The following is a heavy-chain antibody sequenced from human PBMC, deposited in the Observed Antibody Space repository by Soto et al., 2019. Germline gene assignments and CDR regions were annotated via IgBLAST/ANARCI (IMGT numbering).Heavy chain of an antibody. D-gene: IGHD3-22*01. CDR3: AREPLTSSAEDGRGGFDP. Sequence: QVQLVQSGAEVKKPGSSVKVSCKASGGTFSSYAISWVRQAPGQGLEWMGGSIPIFGTANYAQKFPGRVTIAADKSTSTADMELSRRGSGGTAVYYCAREPLTSSAEDGRGGFDPWGQGPLVSVSS. CDR2: SIPIFGTA. V-gene: IGHV1-69*06. CDR1: GGTFSSYA. J-gene: IGHJ5*02.